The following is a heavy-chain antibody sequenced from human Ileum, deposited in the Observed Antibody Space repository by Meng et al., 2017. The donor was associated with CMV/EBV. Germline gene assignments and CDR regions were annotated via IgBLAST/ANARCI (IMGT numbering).Heavy chain of an antibody. V-gene: IGHV4-61*01. Sequence: SETLSLTCTVSDGSVSSGNYYWSWIRQPPEKRLEWIGYIFYVPSTNYKSTIYNPSLESRVTISVDPSRNEVSVKLNSVTAADTAVYYCARGRGAASHFDFWGPGTLVTVSS. J-gene: IGHJ4*02. D-gene: IGHD3-10*01. CDR3: ARGRGAASHFDF. CDR2: IFYVPSTNYKST. CDR1: DGSVSSGNYY.